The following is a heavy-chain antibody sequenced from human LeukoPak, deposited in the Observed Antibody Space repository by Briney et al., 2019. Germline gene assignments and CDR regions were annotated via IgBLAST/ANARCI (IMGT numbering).Heavy chain of an antibody. J-gene: IGHJ6*02. CDR1: GLTVSSNY. V-gene: IGHV3-66*01. Sequence: GGSLRLSCAASGLTVSSNYMSWVRPAPRKGLEWVSLIYSGGSTFYADSVKGRFTISRDNSKSTLYLQMNSLRAEDTAMYYCARVDTTMVRGVIPYYYGMDVWGQGTTVTVSS. D-gene: IGHD3-10*01. CDR2: IYSGGST. CDR3: ARVDTTMVRGVIPYYYGMDV.